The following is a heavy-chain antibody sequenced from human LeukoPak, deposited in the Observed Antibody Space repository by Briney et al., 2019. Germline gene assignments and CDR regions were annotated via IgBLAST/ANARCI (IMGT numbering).Heavy chain of an antibody. Sequence: GGSLRLSWAASGFTFSSYSMNWVRQAPGKGLEWVSSISSSSSYIYYADSVKGRFTISRDNAKNSLYLQMNSLRAEDTAVYYCARSTYYDFWSGPFDYWGQGTLVTVSS. J-gene: IGHJ4*02. CDR1: GFTFSSYS. CDR3: ARSTYYDFWSGPFDY. V-gene: IGHV3-21*01. D-gene: IGHD3-3*01. CDR2: ISSSSSYI.